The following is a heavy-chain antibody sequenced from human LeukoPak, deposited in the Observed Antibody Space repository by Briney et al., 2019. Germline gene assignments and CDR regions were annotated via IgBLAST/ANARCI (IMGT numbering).Heavy chain of an antibody. D-gene: IGHD6-19*01. V-gene: IGHV4-34*01. Sequence: KASETLSLTCAVYGGSFSGYYWSWIRQPPGKGLEWIGEINHSGSTNYNPSLKSRVTISVDTSKNQFSLKLSSVTAADTAVYYCARHLRRYSRGRGKLGYWGQGTLVTVSS. CDR3: ARHLRRYSRGRGKLGY. CDR1: GGSFSGYY. J-gene: IGHJ4*02. CDR2: INHSGST.